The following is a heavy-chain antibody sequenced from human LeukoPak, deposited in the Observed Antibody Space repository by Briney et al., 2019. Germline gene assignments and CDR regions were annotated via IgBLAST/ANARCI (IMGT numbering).Heavy chain of an antibody. D-gene: IGHD6-19*01. CDR1: GFTFSSYS. J-gene: IGHJ6*02. CDR2: ISSSSYI. V-gene: IGHV3-21*01. Sequence: GGSLRLSCAASGFTFSSYSMNWVRQAPGKGLEWVSSISSSSYIYYADSVKGRFTISRDNAKNSLYLQMNSLRAEDTAVYYCARDAIAVAGNYYYYGMDVWGQGTTVTVSS. CDR3: ARDAIAVAGNYYYYGMDV.